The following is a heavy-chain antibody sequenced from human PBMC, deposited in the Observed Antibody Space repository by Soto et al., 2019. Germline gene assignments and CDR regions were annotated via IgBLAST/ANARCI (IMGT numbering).Heavy chain of an antibody. CDR1: GFTVSSNY. CDR2: IYSGGST. J-gene: IGHJ3*02. Sequence: GGSLRLSCAASGFTVSSNYMSWVRQAPGKGLEWVSVIYSGGSTYYADSVKGRFTISRDNSKNTLYLQMNSLRAEDTAVYYCARPLKAMVRGVIGAFDIWGQGTMVTVS. CDR3: ARPLKAMVRGVIGAFDI. V-gene: IGHV3-66*01. D-gene: IGHD3-10*01.